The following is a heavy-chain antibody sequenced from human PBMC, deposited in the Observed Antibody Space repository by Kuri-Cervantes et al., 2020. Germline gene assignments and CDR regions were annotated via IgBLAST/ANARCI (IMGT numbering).Heavy chain of an antibody. CDR2: IGNDGTTV. D-gene: IGHD3-22*01. V-gene: IGHV3-33*08. CDR1: VFTFRSYG. CDR3: ARDAKYYHDSSGYY. Sequence: LSLTCVASVFTFRSYGMHWVRQAPGKGLEWVALIGNDGTTVDYADSVKGRFTISRDNTKNSVYLQMNNLRAEDTAVYYCARDAKYYHDSSGYYWGQGTLVTVSS. J-gene: IGHJ4*02.